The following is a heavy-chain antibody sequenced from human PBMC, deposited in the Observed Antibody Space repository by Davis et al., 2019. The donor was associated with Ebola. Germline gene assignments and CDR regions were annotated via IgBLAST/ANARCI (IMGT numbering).Heavy chain of an antibody. V-gene: IGHV3-73*01. CDR1: GFTFSGSA. Sequence: ESLKISCAASGFTFSGSAMHWVRQASGKGLEWVGRIRSKANSYATAYAASVKGRFTNSRDDSKNTAYLQMNSLKTEDTAVYYCTLTVGSFDYWGQGTLVTFSS. D-gene: IGHD1-20*01. CDR2: IRSKANSYAT. J-gene: IGHJ4*02. CDR3: TLTVGSFDY.